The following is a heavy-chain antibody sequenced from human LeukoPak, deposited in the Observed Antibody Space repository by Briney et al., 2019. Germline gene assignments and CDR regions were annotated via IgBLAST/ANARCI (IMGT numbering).Heavy chain of an antibody. CDR3: ASSLRVYLFDY. V-gene: IGHV4-34*01. CDR1: GGSFSGYY. CDR2: INHSGSA. Sequence: SETLSLTCAVYGGSFSGYYWSWIRQPPGKGLEWIGEINHSGSANYNPSLKSRVTISVDTSKNQFSLKLSSVTAADTAVYYCASSLRVYLFDYWGQGTLVTVSS. J-gene: IGHJ4*02. D-gene: IGHD6-6*01.